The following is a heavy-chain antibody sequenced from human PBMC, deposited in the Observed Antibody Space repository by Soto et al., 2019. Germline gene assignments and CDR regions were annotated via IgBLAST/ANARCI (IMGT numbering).Heavy chain of an antibody. CDR3: ARNVDYFDP. Sequence: ASVKVSCKASGYTFSAYYMHWVRQAPGEGLEWMGWINPDSGDTTYAQRFQGRVTMTRDASANTAYMELSSLTSEDTAVYYCARNVDYFDPWGQGTLVTVSS. CDR1: GYTFSAYY. CDR2: INPDSGDT. V-gene: IGHV1-2*02. D-gene: IGHD4-17*01. J-gene: IGHJ5*02.